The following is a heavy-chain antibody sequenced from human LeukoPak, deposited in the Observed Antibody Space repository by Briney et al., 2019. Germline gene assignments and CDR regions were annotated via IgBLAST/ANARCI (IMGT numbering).Heavy chain of an antibody. CDR1: GGSFSGYY. Sequence: SETLSLTCAVYGGSFSGYYWSWIRQPPGKGLEWIGEINHSGSTNYNPSLKSRVTISVDTSKNQFSLKLSSVTAADTAVYYCARGLFVVVPAAIVWFDPWGQGTLVTVPS. CDR3: ARGLFVVVPAAIVWFDP. D-gene: IGHD2-2*01. V-gene: IGHV4-34*01. CDR2: INHSGST. J-gene: IGHJ5*02.